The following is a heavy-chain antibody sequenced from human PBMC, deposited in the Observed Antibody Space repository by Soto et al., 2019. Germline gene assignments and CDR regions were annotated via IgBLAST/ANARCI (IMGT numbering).Heavy chain of an antibody. D-gene: IGHD3-16*01. CDR2: TIARFGSA. V-gene: IGHV1-69*06. J-gene: IGHJ6*02. CDR3: ARDQDSDNYVYAGSQDIHGMDV. CDR1: GGTFSSDF. Sequence: ASVKVSCKASGGTFSSDFISWVRQAPVQVLEWVVGTIARFGSANFAQKFQGRVTITADRSKSTVYMELRSLTSEDTATYYCARDQDSDNYVYAGSQDIHGMDVWG.